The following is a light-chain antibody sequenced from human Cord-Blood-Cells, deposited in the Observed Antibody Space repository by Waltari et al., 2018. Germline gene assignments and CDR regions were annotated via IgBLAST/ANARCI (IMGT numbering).Light chain of an antibody. CDR3: QQSYSTPYT. Sequence: DIQMTQSPSSLSPSVGDRLTITCRASPSLSSYLNWKQQKPGKAPKRLIYAASTLQSDVPSRIGRRRSGTDFTLTSSSLQPENFATFDCQQSYSTPYTFGQGTKLEIK. CDR1: PSLSSY. J-gene: IGKJ2*01. CDR2: AAS. V-gene: IGKV1-39*01.